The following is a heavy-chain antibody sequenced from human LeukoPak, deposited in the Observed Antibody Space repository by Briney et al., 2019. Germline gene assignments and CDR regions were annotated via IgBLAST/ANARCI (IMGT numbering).Heavy chain of an antibody. D-gene: IGHD5-18*01. J-gene: IGHJ5*02. V-gene: IGHV3-21*01. CDR1: GFTFSSYA. Sequence: GGSLRLSCAASGFTFSSYAMSWVRQAPGKGLEWVSSISSSSSYMYYADSVKGRFTISRDNAKNSLYLQMNSLRAEDTAVYYCARGEDTAMVTGGYNWFDPWGQGTLVTVSS. CDR3: ARGEDTAMVTGGYNWFDP. CDR2: ISSSSSYM.